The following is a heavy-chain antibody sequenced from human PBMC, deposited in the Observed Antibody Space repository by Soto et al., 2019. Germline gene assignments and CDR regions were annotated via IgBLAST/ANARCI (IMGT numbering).Heavy chain of an antibody. D-gene: IGHD3-3*01. CDR2: TYYRSKWYN. V-gene: IGHV6-1*01. CDR1: GDSVSSNSVA. CDR3: ARGRFNAFGL. Sequence: QVQLQQSGPGLVKPSQTLSLTCAISGDSVSSNSVAWNWIRQSPSRGLEWLGRTYYRSKWYNDYGVNVEGRIIINPDTSKNQLSLQLNSVTPEDTAVYYCARGRFNAFGLWGQGTMVTVSS. J-gene: IGHJ3*01.